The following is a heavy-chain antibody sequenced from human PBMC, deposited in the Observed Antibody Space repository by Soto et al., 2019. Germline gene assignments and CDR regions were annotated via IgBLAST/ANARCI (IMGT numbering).Heavy chain of an antibody. D-gene: IGHD6-13*01. CDR2: ISYDGSNK. J-gene: IGHJ6*02. CDR3: ARTRIEAAGSGVRGNYYYGMDV. V-gene: IGHV3-30-3*01. CDR1: GFTFSSYA. Sequence: PGGSLRLSCAASGFTFSSYAMHWVRQAPGKGLEWVAVISYDGSNKYYADSVKGRFTISRDNSKNTLYLQMNSLRAEDAAVYYCARTRIEAAGSGVRGNYYYGMDVWGQGTTVTVSS.